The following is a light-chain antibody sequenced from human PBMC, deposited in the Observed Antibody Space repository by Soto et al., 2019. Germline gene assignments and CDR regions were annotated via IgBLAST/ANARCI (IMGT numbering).Light chain of an antibody. V-gene: IGKV3-15*01. CDR1: QSVSIK. CDR3: QQYNKWPPIT. J-gene: IGKJ5*01. CDR2: DTS. Sequence: EVVLTQSPATLSVSPGERATLSCMASQSVSIKLAWYQQKPGQAPRLLIYDTSTRATGIPARFSGSGSGTDFTLTISSLQSEDVAVYYCQQYNKWPPITVGQGTRLEIK.